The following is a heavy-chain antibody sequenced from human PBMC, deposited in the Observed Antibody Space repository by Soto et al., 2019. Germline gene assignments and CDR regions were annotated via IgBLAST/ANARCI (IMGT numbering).Heavy chain of an antibody. V-gene: IGHV3-23*01. CDR1: GFTFRGYA. J-gene: IGHJ4*02. CDR2: ITGSGGNT. CDR3: AKGSANASPYYFDF. Sequence: GGSLRLSCEGSGFTFRGYAMSWVRQAPGKGLEWVTAITGSGGNTYHADSVKGRFTISRDNSKNTLYLQMNSLRAEDTAVYYCAKGSANASPYYFDFWGPGTLVTVSS. D-gene: IGHD3-16*01.